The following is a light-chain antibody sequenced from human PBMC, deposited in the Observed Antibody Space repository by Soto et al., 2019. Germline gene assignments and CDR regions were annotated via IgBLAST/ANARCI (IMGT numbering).Light chain of an antibody. V-gene: IGLV1-51*01. Sequence: QYALTRPPSVSAAPGQNVTSSCSGSSSNIGGNSVSWYQQLPGTAPKLLIYDDDKRPSGIPDRFSGSKSGTSATLGITGFQTGDEADYYCGSWDSSLSAYVFGTGTKVTVL. CDR1: SSNIGGNS. J-gene: IGLJ1*01. CDR2: DDD. CDR3: GSWDSSLSAYV.